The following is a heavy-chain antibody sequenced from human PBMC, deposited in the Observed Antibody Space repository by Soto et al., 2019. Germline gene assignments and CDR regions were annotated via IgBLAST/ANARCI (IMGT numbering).Heavy chain of an antibody. J-gene: IGHJ6*02. V-gene: IGHV1-18*01. Sequence: GASVKVSCKASGYTFTSYGISWVRQAPGQGLEWMGWISAYNGNTNYAQKLQGRVTMTTDTSTSTAYMELRSLRSDDTAVYYCARDHCSSTSCYAGWANYYYYGMDVWGQGTTVTVSS. CDR2: ISAYNGNT. D-gene: IGHD2-2*01. CDR3: ARDHCSSTSCYAGWANYYYYGMDV. CDR1: GYTFTSYG.